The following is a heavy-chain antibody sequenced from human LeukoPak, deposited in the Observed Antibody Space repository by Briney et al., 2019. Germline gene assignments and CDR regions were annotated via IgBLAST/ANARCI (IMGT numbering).Heavy chain of an antibody. CDR3: ARAEYCSSTTCYSGGRLYTSSAGDY. V-gene: IGHV1-69*05. J-gene: IGHJ4*02. CDR1: GGTFSSYA. D-gene: IGHD2-2*01. CDR2: IIPIFGTA. Sequence: SVKVSCKASGGTFSSYAISWVRQAPGQGLEWMGGIIPIFGTANYAQKFQGRVTMTTDTSTSTAYMELRSLRSDDTAVYYCARAEYCSSTTCYSGGRLYTSSAGDYWGQGTLVTVSS.